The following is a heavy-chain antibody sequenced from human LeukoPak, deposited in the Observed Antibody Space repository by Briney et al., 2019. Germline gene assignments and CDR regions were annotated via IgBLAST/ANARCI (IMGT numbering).Heavy chain of an antibody. CDR2: IKQDGGEK. V-gene: IGHV3-7*01. CDR1: GFTFSSYG. Sequence: GGSLRLSCAASGFTFSSYGMHWVRQAPGKGLEWVANIKQDGGEKNYVDSVKGRFTISRDNAKNSLYLQMNSLRAEDTAVYYCARDSPFGYCWGQGTLVTVSS. D-gene: IGHD3-10*01. CDR3: ARDSPFGYC. J-gene: IGHJ4*02.